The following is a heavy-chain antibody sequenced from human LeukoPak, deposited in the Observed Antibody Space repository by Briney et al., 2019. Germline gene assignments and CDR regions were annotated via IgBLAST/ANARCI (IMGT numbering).Heavy chain of an antibody. Sequence: ASVKVSCKASGYTFTSYGISWVRQAPGQGLELMGWISAYNGNTNYAQKLQGRVTMTTDTSTSTAYMELRSLRSDDTAVYYCARVCSGGSCYPGGFDYWGQGTLVTVSS. V-gene: IGHV1-18*01. D-gene: IGHD2-15*01. CDR2: ISAYNGNT. CDR1: GYTFTSYG. CDR3: ARVCSGGSCYPGGFDY. J-gene: IGHJ4*02.